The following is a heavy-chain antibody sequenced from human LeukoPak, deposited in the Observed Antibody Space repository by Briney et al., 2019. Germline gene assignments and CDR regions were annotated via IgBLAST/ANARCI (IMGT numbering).Heavy chain of an antibody. V-gene: IGHV3-23*01. J-gene: IGHJ4*02. CDR2: ISGSGGST. CDR3: AKDARYDFWSGYYIREYYFDY. CDR1: GFTFSSYA. Sequence: QPGGSLRLSCAASGFTFSSYAMSWVRQAPGKGLEWVSAISGSGGSTYYADSVEGRFTISRDNSKNTLYLQMNSLRAEDTAVYYCAKDARYDFWSGYYIREYYFDYWGQGTLVTVSS. D-gene: IGHD3-3*01.